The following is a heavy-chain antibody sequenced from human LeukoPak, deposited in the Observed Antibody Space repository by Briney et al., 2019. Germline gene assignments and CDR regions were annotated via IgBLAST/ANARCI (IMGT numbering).Heavy chain of an antibody. Sequence: PGGSLRLSCAASGFTFSIYWVHWVRQAPGQGLVWVSSISSDGSSTSYADSVKGRFTISRDNSKNTVYLQMNSLTAEDTAVYYCARESSGGFDNWAQGTLVTVSS. V-gene: IGHV3-74*01. J-gene: IGHJ4*02. D-gene: IGHD3-3*01. CDR2: ISSDGSST. CDR1: GFTFSIYW. CDR3: ARESSGGFDN.